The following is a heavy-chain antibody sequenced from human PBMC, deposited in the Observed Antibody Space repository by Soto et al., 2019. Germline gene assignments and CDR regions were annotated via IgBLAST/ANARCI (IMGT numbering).Heavy chain of an antibody. Sequence: QVQLVESGGGVVQPGRSLRLSCAASGFTFSSYGMHWVRQAPGKGLEWVAVIWYDGSNKYYADSVKGRFTISRDKFKNTLYLQMNSLRAGDTAVYYCARDRGRWNCGTDYWVQGTLVTVSS. CDR1: GFTFSSYG. V-gene: IGHV3-33*01. J-gene: IGHJ4*02. CDR3: ARDRGRWNCGTDY. D-gene: IGHD1-7*01. CDR2: IWYDGSNK.